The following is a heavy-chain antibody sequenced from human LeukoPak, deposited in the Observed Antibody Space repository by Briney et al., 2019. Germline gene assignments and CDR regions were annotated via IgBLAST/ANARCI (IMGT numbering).Heavy chain of an antibody. CDR2: IYYSGST. D-gene: IGHD6-13*01. CDR1: GGSISNYY. V-gene: IGHV4-39*01. Sequence: PSETLSLTCTVSGGSISNYYWSWIRQPPGKGLEWIGSIYYSGSTYYNPSLKSRVTISVDTSKNQFSLKLSSVTAADTAVYYCARPSSGAAAASPFDYWGQGTLVTVSS. CDR3: ARPSSGAAAASPFDY. J-gene: IGHJ4*02.